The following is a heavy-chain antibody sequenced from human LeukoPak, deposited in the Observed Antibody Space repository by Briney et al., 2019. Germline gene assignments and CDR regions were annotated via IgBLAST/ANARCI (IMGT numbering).Heavy chain of an antibody. D-gene: IGHD3-22*01. Sequence: ASVKVSCKASGYSFSRYNIHWVRPAPGQGPEWMGTFNPRGGSTSYAQKFQGRVTLTGDTSTSTVYMEVSSLTSEDTAVYFCARDIEGGGYLTPFDYWGQGTLVTVSS. CDR1: GYSFSRYN. V-gene: IGHV1-46*01. CDR2: FNPRGGST. CDR3: ARDIEGGGYLTPFDY. J-gene: IGHJ4*02.